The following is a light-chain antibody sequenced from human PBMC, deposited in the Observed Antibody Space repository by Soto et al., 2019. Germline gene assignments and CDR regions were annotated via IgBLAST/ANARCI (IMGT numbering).Light chain of an antibody. CDR1: SSKIGADYD. J-gene: IGLJ1*01. CDR3: QAYDTSLGGVG. Sequence: QSVLTQPPSVSGAPGQRITISCTGSSSKIGADYDVHWYQQFPGTAPKLLIDGNVDRPSGVPDRFSASKSGTSASLAITGLQAEDEADYYCQAYDTSLGGVGFGTGTKLTV. V-gene: IGLV1-40*01. CDR2: GNV.